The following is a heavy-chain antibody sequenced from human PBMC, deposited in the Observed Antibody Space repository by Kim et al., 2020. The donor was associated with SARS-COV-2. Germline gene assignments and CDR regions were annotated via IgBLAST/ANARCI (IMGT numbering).Heavy chain of an antibody. CDR3: AKVISSTSSTPAAGGWIDY. D-gene: IGHD2-2*01. V-gene: IGHV3-23*01. CDR1: GFTFSSYA. CDR2: ISGSGGST. Sequence: GGSLRLSCAASGFTFSSYAMSWVRQAPGKGLEWVSAISGSGGSTYYADSVKGRFTISRDNSKNTLYLQMNSLRAEDTAVYYCAKVISSTSSTPAAGGWIDYWGQGTLVTVSS. J-gene: IGHJ4*02.